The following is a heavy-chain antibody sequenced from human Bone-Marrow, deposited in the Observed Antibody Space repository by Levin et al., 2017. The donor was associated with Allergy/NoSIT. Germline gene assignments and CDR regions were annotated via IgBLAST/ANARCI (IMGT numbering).Heavy chain of an antibody. CDR2: IYYSGST. D-gene: IGHD5-18*01. CDR3: ARENGDTAMVTDAFDI. Sequence: SETLSLTCTVSGGSISSYYWSWIRQPPGKGLEWIGYIYYSGSTNYNPSLKSRVTISVDTSKNQFSLKLSSVTAADTAVYYCARENGDTAMVTDAFDIWGQGTMVTVSS. V-gene: IGHV4-59*01. CDR1: GGSISSYY. J-gene: IGHJ3*02.